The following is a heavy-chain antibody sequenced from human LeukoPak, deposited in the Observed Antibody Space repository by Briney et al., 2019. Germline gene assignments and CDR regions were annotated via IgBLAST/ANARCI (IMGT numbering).Heavy chain of an antibody. J-gene: IGHJ4*02. Sequence: SQTLSLTCAVSGGSISSGGYSWSWIRQPQGKGLEWIVYIYHSGSTYYNPSLKSRVTISVDRSKNQFSLKLSSVTAADTAVYYCARGGVVATIWGQGTLVTVSS. CDR3: ARGGVVATI. CDR1: GGSISSGGYS. CDR2: IYHSGST. V-gene: IGHV4-30-2*01. D-gene: IGHD5-12*01.